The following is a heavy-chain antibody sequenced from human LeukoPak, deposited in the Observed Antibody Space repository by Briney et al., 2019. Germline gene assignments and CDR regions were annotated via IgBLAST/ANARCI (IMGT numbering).Heavy chain of an antibody. CDR2: MSYDGSNK. J-gene: IGHJ4*02. D-gene: IGHD2-15*01. CDR1: GFTFSSYA. Sequence: PGGSLRLSCAASGFTFSSYAMHWVRQAPGKGLEWVAVMSYDGSNKYYADSVKGRFTISRDNSKNTLYLQMNSLRAEGTAVYYCARDTVVVVAATNPGYWGQGTLVTVSS. V-gene: IGHV3-30*04. CDR3: ARDTVVVVAATNPGY.